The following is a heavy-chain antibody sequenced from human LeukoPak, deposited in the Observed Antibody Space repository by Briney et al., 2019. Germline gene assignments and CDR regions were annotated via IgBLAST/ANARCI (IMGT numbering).Heavy chain of an antibody. V-gene: IGHV1-69*01. CDR1: GGTFSSYA. CDR2: IIPIFGTA. Sequence: GSSVKVSCKASGGTFSSYAISWVRQAPGQGLEWMGGIIPIFGTANYAQKFQGRVTITADESTSTAYMELSSQRSEDTAVYYCARVYCSSTSCYGRGWFDPWGQGTLVTVSS. CDR3: ARVYCSSTSCYGRGWFDP. J-gene: IGHJ5*02. D-gene: IGHD2-2*01.